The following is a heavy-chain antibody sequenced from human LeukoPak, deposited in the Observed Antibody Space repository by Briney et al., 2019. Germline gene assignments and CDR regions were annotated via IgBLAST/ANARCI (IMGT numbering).Heavy chain of an antibody. J-gene: IGHJ4*02. V-gene: IGHV3-23*01. D-gene: IGHD3-10*01. Sequence: GGSLRLSCAASGFTFSNYAMSWVRQAPGKGLEWVSSISSSADNTYHADSVKGRFTLSRDNSMNTLYLQMNSLRAEDTAVYYCAKDVESGRSADYWGQGTLVTVSS. CDR2: ISSSADNT. CDR1: GFTFSNYA. CDR3: AKDVESGRSADY.